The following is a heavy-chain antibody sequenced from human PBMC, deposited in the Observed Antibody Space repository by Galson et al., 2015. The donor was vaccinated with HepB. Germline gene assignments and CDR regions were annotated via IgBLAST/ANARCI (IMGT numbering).Heavy chain of an antibody. D-gene: IGHD2-15*01. Sequence: SLRLSCAVSGVSFNSHWMPWVRQVPGQGLEWVSRIMPDGTTQKYADSVKGRFAISRDNAKNKLELQMNSLRAEDTAVYYCAREGNSAGGCYRFDLWGQGALVTVSS. J-gene: IGHJ4*02. CDR2: IMPDGTTQ. V-gene: IGHV3-74*01. CDR3: AREGNSAGGCYRFDL. CDR1: GVSFNSHW.